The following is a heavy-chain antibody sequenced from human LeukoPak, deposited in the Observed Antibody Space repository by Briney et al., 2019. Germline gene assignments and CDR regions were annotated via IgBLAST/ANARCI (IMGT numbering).Heavy chain of an antibody. D-gene: IGHD6-13*01. CDR2: IYYSWST. Sequence: SETLPLTCTVSGGSLSSYYWSWIRQPPGKGLEWIGYIYYSWSTNYNPSLKSRVTISVDTTKNQFSLKLSSVPAADTAVYYCARSHSSSWYGDYWGQGTLVTVSS. CDR3: ARSHSSSWYGDY. J-gene: IGHJ4*02. CDR1: GGSLSSYY. V-gene: IGHV4-59*01.